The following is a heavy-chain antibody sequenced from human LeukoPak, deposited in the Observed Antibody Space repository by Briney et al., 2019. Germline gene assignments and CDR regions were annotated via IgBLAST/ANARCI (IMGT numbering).Heavy chain of an antibody. Sequence: SVKVSCKASGGTFSSYAISWVRQAPGQGLEWMGGIIPIFGTANYAQKFQGRVTITADKSTSTAYMELSSLRYEDTAVYYCARSPGTYYDILTGYYLFDYWGQGTLVTVSS. CDR2: IIPIFGTA. V-gene: IGHV1-69*06. CDR1: GGTFSSYA. J-gene: IGHJ4*02. CDR3: ARSPGTYYDILTGYYLFDY. D-gene: IGHD3-9*01.